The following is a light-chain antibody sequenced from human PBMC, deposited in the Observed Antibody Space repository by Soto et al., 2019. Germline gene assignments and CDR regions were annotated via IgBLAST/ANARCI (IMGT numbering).Light chain of an antibody. J-gene: IGKJ1*01. CDR2: AAS. CDR1: QSISSTY. CDR3: QQYYASSWT. V-gene: IGKV3-20*01. Sequence: EIVLTQSPGTLSLSPGERATLSCRASQSISSTYLAWYRQKPGQAPRLLIYAASSRATGIPDRFSGSGSGTDFTLPINRLEPDDLSVYYCQQYYASSWTFGQGTRVEI.